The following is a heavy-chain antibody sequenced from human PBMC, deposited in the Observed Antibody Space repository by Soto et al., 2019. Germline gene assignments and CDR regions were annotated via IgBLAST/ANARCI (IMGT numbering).Heavy chain of an antibody. Sequence: GASVKVSCKASGYTFTSYYMHWVRQAPGQGLEWMGIINPSGGSTSYAQKFQGRVTITADESTSTAYMELSSLRSEDTAVYYCARNAGGGYDVLYGMDVWGQGTTVTVSS. CDR3: ARNAGGGYDVLYGMDV. CDR1: GYTFTSYY. CDR2: INPSGGST. V-gene: IGHV1-46*01. J-gene: IGHJ6*02. D-gene: IGHD5-12*01.